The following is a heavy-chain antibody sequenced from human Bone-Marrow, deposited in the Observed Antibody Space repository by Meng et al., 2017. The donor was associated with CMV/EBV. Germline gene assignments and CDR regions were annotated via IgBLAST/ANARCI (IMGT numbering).Heavy chain of an antibody. J-gene: IGHJ4*02. V-gene: IGHV4-34*01. CDR3: ARPTYTISSPFDY. CDR1: GGSFSGYY. CDR2: INHSGST. Sequence: SETLSLTCDVYGGSFSGYYWSWIRQPPGSGLEWIGEINHSGSTRYNPSLKSRVTMSVDTSKDQFSLKLTSVTAADTAVYYCARPTYTISSPFDYWGQGSLVTFSS. D-gene: IGHD6-6*01.